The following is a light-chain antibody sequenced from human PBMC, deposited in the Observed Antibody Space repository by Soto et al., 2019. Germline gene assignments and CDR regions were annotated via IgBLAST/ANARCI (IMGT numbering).Light chain of an antibody. CDR1: QSVFYSSNNKNY. Sequence: DIVMTQSPDSLAVSLGERATINCKSSQSVFYSSNNKNYLAWYQQRPGQPPKLLISWASIRESGVPDRFSGSGSGTDFTLTVSSLQDEDVAVYYCQQHYNTPYTFGQGTKLEIK. CDR3: QQHYNTPYT. V-gene: IGKV4-1*01. J-gene: IGKJ2*01. CDR2: WAS.